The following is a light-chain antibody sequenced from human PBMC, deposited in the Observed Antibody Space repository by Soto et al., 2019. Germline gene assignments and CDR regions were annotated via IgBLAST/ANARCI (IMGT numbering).Light chain of an antibody. CDR2: DAS. CDR3: QQYYTYST. CDR1: QNIRNL. V-gene: IGKV1-5*01. Sequence: DIQLTQSPSTLSAAVGDSVSITCRASQNIRNLLAWYQQKPGKAPKPLIFDASTLKTVVPSRFGGSGSGAEFNFTITGLQPDDFATYFCQQYYTYSTFGQGTRLEIK. J-gene: IGKJ5*01.